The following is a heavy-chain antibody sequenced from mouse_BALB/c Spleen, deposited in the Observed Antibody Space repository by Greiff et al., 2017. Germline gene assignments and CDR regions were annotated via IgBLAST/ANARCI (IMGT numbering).Heavy chain of an antibody. CDR3: AKKELSMVTTNYYAMDY. V-gene: IGHV5-6*01. Sequence: EVQGVESGGDLVKPGGSLKLSCAASGFTFSSYGMSWVRQTPDKRLEWVATISSGGSYTYYPDSVKGRFTISRDNAKNTLYLQMSSLKSEDTAMYYCAKKELSMVTTNYYAMDYWGQGTSVTVSS. CDR2: ISSGGSYT. CDR1: GFTFSSYG. J-gene: IGHJ4*01. D-gene: IGHD2-1*01.